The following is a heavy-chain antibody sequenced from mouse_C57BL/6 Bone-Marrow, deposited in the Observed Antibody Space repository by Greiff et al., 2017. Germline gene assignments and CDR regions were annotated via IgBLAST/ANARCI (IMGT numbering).Heavy chain of an antibody. J-gene: IGHJ2*01. Sequence: EVQLQQSGPVLVKPGASVKMSCKASGYTFTDYYMNWVKQSHGKSLEWIGVINPYNGGTSYNQKFKGKATLTVDKSSSTDYMELNSLTSEDAAVYYGARGGYYGNFDYWGQGTTLTVSA. CDR1: GYTFTDYY. D-gene: IGHD2-1*01. V-gene: IGHV1-19*01. CDR2: INPYNGGT. CDR3: ARGGYYGNFDY.